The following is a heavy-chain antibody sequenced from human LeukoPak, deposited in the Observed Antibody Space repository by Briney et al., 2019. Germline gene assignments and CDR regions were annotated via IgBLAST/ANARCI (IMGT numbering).Heavy chain of an antibody. J-gene: IGHJ4*02. D-gene: IGHD6-13*01. Sequence: SETLSLTCTVSGYSISSGYYWGWIRQPPGKGLEWIGSIYHSGSTYYNPSLKSRVTISVDTSKNQFSLKLSSVTAADTAVYYCAREGGSSRYFDYWGQGTLVTVSS. V-gene: IGHV4-38-2*02. CDR1: GYSISSGYY. CDR2: IYHSGST. CDR3: AREGGSSRYFDY.